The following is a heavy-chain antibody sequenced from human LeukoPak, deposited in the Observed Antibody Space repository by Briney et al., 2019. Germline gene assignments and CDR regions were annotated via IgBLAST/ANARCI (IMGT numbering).Heavy chain of an antibody. V-gene: IGHV3-30*04. CDR3: ARELTSTYYFDY. CDR1: GFTFTNYV. Sequence: PGRSLRLSCAASGFTFTNYVMHWVRQAPGKGLEWVAVISYDGSNKYYTDSVKGRFTISRDNSKNTVYLQMISLRPEDTAVYYCARELTSTYYFDYWGQGTLVTVSS. CDR2: ISYDGSNK. J-gene: IGHJ4*02.